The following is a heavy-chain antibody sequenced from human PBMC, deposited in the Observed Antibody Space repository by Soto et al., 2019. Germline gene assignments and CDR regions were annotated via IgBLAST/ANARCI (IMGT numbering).Heavy chain of an antibody. V-gene: IGHV3-72*01. Sequence: PGGSMRLSCAGSGFPLSDHYIAWGRQAPGKGLEWVGRSRAKAQGYSTGYAASVKGRFTTSRDESKHSVYLHMHSLRSEDTACFYCVRATYFSGSSGYTCCFDYWGQGTLVTVSS. CDR1: GFPLSDHY. J-gene: IGHJ4*02. CDR2: SRAKAQGYST. CDR3: VRATYFSGSSGYTCCFDY. D-gene: IGHD3-22*01.